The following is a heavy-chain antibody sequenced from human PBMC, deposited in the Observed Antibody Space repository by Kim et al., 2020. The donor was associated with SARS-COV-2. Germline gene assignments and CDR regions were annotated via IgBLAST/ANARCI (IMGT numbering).Heavy chain of an antibody. J-gene: IGHJ4*02. Sequence: RFTSSRDNSKNTLYLQMNSLRAEDTAVYYCARVSGYCSSTSCLLDSDFDYWGQGTLVTVSS. D-gene: IGHD2-2*01. CDR3: ARVSGYCSSTSCLLDSDFDY. V-gene: IGHV3-30*01.